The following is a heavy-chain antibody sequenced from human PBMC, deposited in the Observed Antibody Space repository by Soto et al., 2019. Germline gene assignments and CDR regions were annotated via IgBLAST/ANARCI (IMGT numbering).Heavy chain of an antibody. CDR3: AGALENWGSLAFDI. D-gene: IGHD7-27*01. J-gene: IGHJ3*02. CDR1: GDSVSSNSAA. V-gene: IGHV6-1*01. Sequence: SQTLSLTCVISGDSVSSNSAAWNWIRQSPSRGLEWLGRTYYRSKWYNDYAVSVKSRITINPDTSKNQFSLQLNSVTPEDTAVYYCAGALENWGSLAFDIWGQGTMLTVSS. CDR2: TYYRSKWYN.